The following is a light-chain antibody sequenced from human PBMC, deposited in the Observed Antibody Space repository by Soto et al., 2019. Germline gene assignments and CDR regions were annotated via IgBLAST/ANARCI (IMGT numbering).Light chain of an antibody. CDR1: QDIGKD. J-gene: IGKJ3*01. V-gene: IGKV1-6*01. CDR3: LQDFSYPFT. Sequence: AIQMTKSPSSLSASVGDRVTLTCRASQDIGKDLGWYQQKAGKAPKLLIHAASSLQSGVPSRFSGSGSGTDFALTISSLQPEDFATYYCLQDFSYPFTFGPGTKVDIK. CDR2: AAS.